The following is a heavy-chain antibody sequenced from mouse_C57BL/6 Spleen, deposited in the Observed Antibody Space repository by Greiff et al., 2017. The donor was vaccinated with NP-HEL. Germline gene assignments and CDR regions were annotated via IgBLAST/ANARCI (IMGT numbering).Heavy chain of an antibody. D-gene: IGHD2-4*01. V-gene: IGHV1-76*01. CDR2: IYPGSGNT. CDR1: GYTFTDYY. Sequence: QVQLQQSGAELVRPGASVKLSCKASGYTFTDYYINWVKQRPGQGLEWIARIYPGSGNTYYNEKFKGKATLTAEKSSSTAYMQLSSLTSEDSAVYFWAREGYDYPFDYWGQGTTLTVSS. CDR3: AREGYDYPFDY. J-gene: IGHJ2*01.